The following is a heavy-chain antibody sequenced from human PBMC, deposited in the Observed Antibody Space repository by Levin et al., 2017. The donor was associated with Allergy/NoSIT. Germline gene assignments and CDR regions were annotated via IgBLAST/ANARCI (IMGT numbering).Heavy chain of an antibody. CDR1: GFTFSSYG. CDR3: ARVRTMIVDYYYYGMDG. J-gene: IGHJ6*02. D-gene: IGHD3-22*01. CDR2: IWYDGSNK. V-gene: IGHV3-33*01. Sequence: GGSLRLSCAASGFTFSSYGMHWVRQAPGKGLEWVAVIWYDGSNKYYADSVKGRFTISRDNSKNTLYLQMNSLRAEDTAVYYCARVRTMIVDYYYYGMDGWGQGTTVTVSS.